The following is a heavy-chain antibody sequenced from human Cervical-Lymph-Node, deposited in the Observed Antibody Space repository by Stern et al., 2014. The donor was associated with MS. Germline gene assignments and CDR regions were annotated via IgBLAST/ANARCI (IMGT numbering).Heavy chain of an antibody. CDR2: VPSDGSST. J-gene: IGHJ3*02. Sequence: VQLVQSGGGLVQPGGSLRLSCATSGFTFSTYWMHWVRQAPGKGLVWVSRVPSDGSSTTYADSVKGRFTISRDNAKNTLYLQMNSLRAEDTAVYYCARGVMVAATYAFDIWGQGTMVTVSS. D-gene: IGHD2-15*01. CDR3: ARGVMVAATYAFDI. CDR1: GFTFSTYW. V-gene: IGHV3-74*02.